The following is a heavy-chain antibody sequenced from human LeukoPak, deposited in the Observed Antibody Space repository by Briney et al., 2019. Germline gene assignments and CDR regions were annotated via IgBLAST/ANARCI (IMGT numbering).Heavy chain of an antibody. CDR3: ARDHGDSSGYTPSAYYYYGMDV. D-gene: IGHD3-22*01. V-gene: IGHV1-69*13. J-gene: IGHJ6*02. Sequence: ASVKVSCKASGGTFSSYAISWVRQAPGQGLEWMGGIIPIFGTANYAQKFQGRVTITADESTSTAYMELSSLRSEDTAVYYCARDHGDSSGYTPSAYYYYGMDVWGQGTTVTVSS. CDR1: GGTFSSYA. CDR2: IIPIFGTA.